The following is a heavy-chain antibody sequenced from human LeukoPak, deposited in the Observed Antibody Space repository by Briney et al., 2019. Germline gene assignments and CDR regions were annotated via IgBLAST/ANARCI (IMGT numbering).Heavy chain of an antibody. V-gene: IGHV1-69*04. CDR1: GGTFSSYA. Sequence: PVASVKVSCKASGGTFSSYAISWVRQAPGQGLEWMGRIIPILGIANYAQKFQGRVTITADKSTSTAYMELSSLRSEDTAVYYCARAHQLLRGGWFDPWGRGTLVTVSS. D-gene: IGHD2-2*01. CDR2: IIPILGIA. J-gene: IGHJ5*02. CDR3: ARAHQLLRGGWFDP.